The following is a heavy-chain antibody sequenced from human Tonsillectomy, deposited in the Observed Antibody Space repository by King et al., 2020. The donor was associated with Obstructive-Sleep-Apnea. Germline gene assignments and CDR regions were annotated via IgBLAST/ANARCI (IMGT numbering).Heavy chain of an antibody. Sequence: VQLQQWGAGLLKPSETLSLTCAVYGGSFSGYYWSWFRQPPGKGLEWIGEINHSGSTNYNPSLKSRVTISVDTSKNQFSLKLSSVTAADTAVYYCARVMWGYRAFDIWGQGTMVTVSS. V-gene: IGHV4-34*01. D-gene: IGHD2-21*01. CDR1: GGSFSGYY. CDR3: ARVMWGYRAFDI. CDR2: INHSGST. J-gene: IGHJ3*02.